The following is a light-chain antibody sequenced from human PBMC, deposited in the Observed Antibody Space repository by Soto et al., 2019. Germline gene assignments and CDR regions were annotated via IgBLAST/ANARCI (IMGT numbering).Light chain of an antibody. V-gene: IGKV3-20*01. CDR1: QSVSNNY. J-gene: IGKJ1*01. CDR2: GAS. Sequence: ELVLTQSPVTLSLSSGERATLSCRASQSVSNNYLAWYQQKPGKAPRLLLYGASTRATGIPDRFSGSASGTDFTLTISRLEPEDFAVYYCQQYSSSPRTFGQGTKVDIK. CDR3: QQYSSSPRT.